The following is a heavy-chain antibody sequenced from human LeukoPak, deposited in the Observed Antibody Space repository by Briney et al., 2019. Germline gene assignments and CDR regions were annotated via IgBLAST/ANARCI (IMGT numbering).Heavy chain of an antibody. CDR1: GYTFTCYY. CDR3: ARKGGGTMVRYNWFDP. D-gene: IGHD3-10*01. Sequence: GASVKVSCKASGYTFTCYYMHWVRHAPGQGLEWMGWINPNSGGTNYAQKFQGRVTMTRDTSISTAYMELSRLRSDDTAVYYCARKGGGTMVRYNWFDPWGQGTLVTVSS. V-gene: IGHV1-2*02. J-gene: IGHJ5*02. CDR2: INPNSGGT.